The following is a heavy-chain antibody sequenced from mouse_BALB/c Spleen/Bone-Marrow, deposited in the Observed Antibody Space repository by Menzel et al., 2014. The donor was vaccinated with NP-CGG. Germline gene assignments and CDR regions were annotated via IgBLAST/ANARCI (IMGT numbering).Heavy chain of an antibody. J-gene: IGHJ4*01. CDR2: IYPDSSTI. D-gene: IGHD1-1*01. CDR1: GFDFSRYG. CDR3: ARLGFYGCMDY. V-gene: IGHV4-1*02. Sequence: EVHLQESGAGLVQPGASLKISCAASGFDFSRYGISWVQQTPGKGLEWIGEIYPDSSTINQTPSLKDKVILSRDKAKNTLYLQMSKLRSEDTALYFCARLGFYGCMDYWGQGTSVTVSS.